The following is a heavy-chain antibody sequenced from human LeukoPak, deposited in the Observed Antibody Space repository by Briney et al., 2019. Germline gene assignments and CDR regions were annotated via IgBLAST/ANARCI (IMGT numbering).Heavy chain of an antibody. D-gene: IGHD2-15*01. CDR3: VRGYSFGPYGMDV. CDR2: ISDSGGST. CDR1: GFPFSSYA. V-gene: IGHV3-64D*09. Sequence: QPGGSLRLSCSASGFPFSSYAMPWVRPAPGKGLEYVSAISDSGGSTYYADSVKGRFTISRDNSKHTLYLQMSSLRAEDTAVYFCVRGYSFGPYGMDVWGQGTTVAVSS. J-gene: IGHJ6*02.